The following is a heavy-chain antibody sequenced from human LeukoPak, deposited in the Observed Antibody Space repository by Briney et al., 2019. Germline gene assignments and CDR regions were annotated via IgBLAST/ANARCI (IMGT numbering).Heavy chain of an antibody. V-gene: IGHV3-23*01. D-gene: IGHD3-9*01. CDR2: ISGSGGST. Sequence: GGSLRLSCAASGFTFSSYAMSWVRQAPGKGLKWVSAISGSGGSTYYADSVKGRYTISRDNSKNTLYLQMNSLRAEDTAVYYCAKVFHDILTGYSAAVVPYFDYWGQGTLVTVSS. CDR3: AKVFHDILTGYSAAVVPYFDY. J-gene: IGHJ4*02. CDR1: GFTFSSYA.